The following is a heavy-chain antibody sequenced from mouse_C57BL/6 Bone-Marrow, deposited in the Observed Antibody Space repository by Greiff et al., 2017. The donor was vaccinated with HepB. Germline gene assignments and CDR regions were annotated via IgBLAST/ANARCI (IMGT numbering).Heavy chain of an antibody. CDR3: TTSFITPYYCDY. CDR1: GFNIKDDY. J-gene: IGHJ2*01. CDR2: IDPENGDT. D-gene: IGHD1-1*01. V-gene: IGHV14-4*01. Sequence: VQLKESGAELVRPGASVKLSCTASGFNIKDDYMHWVKQRSEQGLEWIGWIDPENGDTEYASKFQGKATITADTSSNTAYLQLSSLTSEDTAVYYCTTSFITPYYCDYWGRGTTLTVSS.